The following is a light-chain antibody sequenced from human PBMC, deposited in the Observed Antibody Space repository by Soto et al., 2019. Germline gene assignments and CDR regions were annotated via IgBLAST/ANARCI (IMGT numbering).Light chain of an antibody. CDR3: QQAANFPLT. CDR2: GIY. V-gene: IGKV1-12*01. CDR1: QAFGNF. Sequence: DIQMTQSPSSVSASVGDRVIITCRASQAFGNFLAWYQQKRGKAPKLLIYGIYTLQGGVPSRFSGSESEEDFTLNISSMQPEDSATYCCQQAANFPLTFGGGTDVEI. J-gene: IGKJ4*01.